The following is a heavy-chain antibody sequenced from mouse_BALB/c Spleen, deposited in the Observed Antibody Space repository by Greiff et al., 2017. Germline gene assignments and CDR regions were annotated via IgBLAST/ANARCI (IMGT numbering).Heavy chain of an antibody. CDR1: GYTFTDYN. V-gene: IGHV1S29*02. CDR3: ARNDYDGGPFAY. Sequence: EVQGVESGPELVKPGASVKISCKASGYTFTDYNMHWVKQSHGKSLEWIGYIYPYNGGTGYNQKFKSKATLTVDNSSSTAYMELRSLTSEDSAVYYCARNDYDGGPFAYWGQGTLVTVSA. J-gene: IGHJ3*01. D-gene: IGHD2-4*01. CDR2: IYPYNGGT.